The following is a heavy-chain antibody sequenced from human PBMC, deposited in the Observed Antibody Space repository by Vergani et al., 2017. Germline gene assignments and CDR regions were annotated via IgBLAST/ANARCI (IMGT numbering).Heavy chain of an antibody. D-gene: IGHD2-8*01. J-gene: IGHJ5*02. V-gene: IGHV1-2*02. Sequence: QVQLVQSGAEVKKPGASVKVSCKASGYTFTGYYMHWVRQAPGQGLEWMGWINPNSGGTNYAQKFQGRVTMTRDTSISTAYMELSRRRSDDTAVYYCAREGSNVLLMVENNWFDPWGQGTLVTVSS. CDR2: INPNSGGT. CDR1: GYTFTGYY. CDR3: AREGSNVLLMVENNWFDP.